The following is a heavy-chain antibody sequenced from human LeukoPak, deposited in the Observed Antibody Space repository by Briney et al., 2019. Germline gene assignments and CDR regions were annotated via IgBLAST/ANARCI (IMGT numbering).Heavy chain of an antibody. D-gene: IGHD4-17*01. Sequence: PGGSLRLSCAASGFTFSTYALSWVRQAPGKGLVWVSRIKSDGSSTSYADSVKGRFTISRDNAKNTVYLQMNSLRAEDTAVYYCALPLRDGDFYFDYWGQGTLVTVSS. J-gene: IGHJ4*02. CDR3: ALPLRDGDFYFDY. CDR1: GFTFSTYA. V-gene: IGHV3-74*01. CDR2: IKSDGSST.